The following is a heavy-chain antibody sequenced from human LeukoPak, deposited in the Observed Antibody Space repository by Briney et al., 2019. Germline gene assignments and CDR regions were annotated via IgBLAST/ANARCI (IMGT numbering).Heavy chain of an antibody. CDR1: GGSISSGGYY. Sequence: SQTLSLTCTVSGGSISSGGYYWGWIRQPPGKGLEWIGSIYYSGSTYYDPSLKSRVTISVDTSKNQFSLKLSSVTAADTAVYYCARLRGYTSSARGYVEYWGQGTLVTVSS. CDR3: ARLRGYTSSARGYVEY. J-gene: IGHJ4*02. CDR2: IYYSGST. D-gene: IGHD6-13*01. V-gene: IGHV4-39*01.